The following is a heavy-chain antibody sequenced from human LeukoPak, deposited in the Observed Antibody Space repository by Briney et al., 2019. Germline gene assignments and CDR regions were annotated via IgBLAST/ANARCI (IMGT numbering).Heavy chain of an antibody. CDR3: ARDYWSQVAHYYYYMDV. D-gene: IGHD3-3*01. J-gene: IGHJ6*03. CDR2: ISSSGSTI. CDR1: GFTFSDYY. V-gene: IGHV3-11*01. Sequence: AGGSLRLSCAASGFTFSDYYMSWIRQAPGKGLEWVSYISSSGSTIYYADSVKGRLTISRDNAKNSLYLQMNSLRAEDTAVYYCARDYWSQVAHYYYYMDVWGKGTTVTVSS.